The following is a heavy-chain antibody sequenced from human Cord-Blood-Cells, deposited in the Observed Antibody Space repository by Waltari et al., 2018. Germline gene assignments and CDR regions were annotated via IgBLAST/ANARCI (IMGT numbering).Heavy chain of an antibody. J-gene: IGHJ4*02. V-gene: IGHV3-23*01. CDR2: ISGSGGST. D-gene: IGHD1-7*01. CDR3: AKDRNYYFDY. Sequence: EVQLLASGVGLVQPGGSLRLSCAASVFTFTGHAMSWVRQAPGKGLEWVSAISGSGGSTYYADSVKGRFTISRDNSKNTLYLQMNSLRAEDTAVYYCAKDRNYYFDYWGQGTLVTVSS. CDR1: VFTFTGHA.